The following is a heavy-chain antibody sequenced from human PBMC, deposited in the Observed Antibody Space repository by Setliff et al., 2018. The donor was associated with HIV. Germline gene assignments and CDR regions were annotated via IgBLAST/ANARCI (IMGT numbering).Heavy chain of an antibody. CDR1: GYSISSGYY. CDR2: IYHSGST. CDR3: ARARIDYSTSTWFDP. V-gene: IGHV4-38-2*01. Sequence: SETLSLTCAVSGYSISSGYYWGWIRQPPGKGLEWIGNIYHSGSTYDNPSLKSRITISADTSKNQFSLKLSSVTAADTAVYYCARARIDYSTSTWFDPWGQGTLVTVSS. D-gene: IGHD6-13*01. J-gene: IGHJ5*02.